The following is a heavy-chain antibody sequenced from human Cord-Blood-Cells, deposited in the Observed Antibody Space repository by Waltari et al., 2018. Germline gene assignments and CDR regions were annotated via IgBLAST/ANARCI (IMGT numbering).Heavy chain of an antibody. Sequence: QVQLVQSGAEVKKPVASVKVSCKASGYTFTSYAMHWVRQAPGQRLEWMGLINAGKGNTKESQKVKGRVTIPRDASARTAYMELGGLRSEGTAVYYCARVPKLGSGGYYYYYYGMDVWGQWTTVTVSS. CDR3: ARVPKLGSGGYYYYYYGMDV. D-gene: IGHD3-16*01. CDR1: GYTFTSYA. CDR2: INAGKGNT. V-gene: IGHV1-3*01. J-gene: IGHJ6*02.